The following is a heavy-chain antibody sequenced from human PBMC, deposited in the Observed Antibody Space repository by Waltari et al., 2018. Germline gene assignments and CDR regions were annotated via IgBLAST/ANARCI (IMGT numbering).Heavy chain of an antibody. Sequence: QVQLVESGGGVVQPGRSLRLSSAASGFTFSSYAMPWVRQAPGKGLEWVAVISYDGSNKYYADSVKGRFTISRDNSKNTLYLQMNSLRAEDTAVYYCARDGIVVVMYLFDYWGQGTLVTVSS. CDR2: ISYDGSNK. CDR3: ARDGIVVVMYLFDY. J-gene: IGHJ4*02. V-gene: IGHV3-30*01. CDR1: GFTFSSYA. D-gene: IGHD3-22*01.